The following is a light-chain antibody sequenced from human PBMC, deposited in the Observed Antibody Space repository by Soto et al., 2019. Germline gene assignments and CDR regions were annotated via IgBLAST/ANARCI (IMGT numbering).Light chain of an antibody. V-gene: IGKV1-9*01. Sequence: DIQLTQSPSFLSASVGDRVTITCRASQGISSYLAWYQQKPGKARKLLIYAASTLQSGVPSRFSGSGSGTEFTLTISSLQPEDFATYYCQQLSSYPRTFGQGTK. CDR3: QQLSSYPRT. J-gene: IGKJ1*01. CDR1: QGISSY. CDR2: AAS.